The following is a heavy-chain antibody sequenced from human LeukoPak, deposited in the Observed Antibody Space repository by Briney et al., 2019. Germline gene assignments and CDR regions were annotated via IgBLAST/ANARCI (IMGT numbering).Heavy chain of an antibody. CDR3: ARASPQWLGPGAFDI. D-gene: IGHD6-19*01. Sequence: PSETLSLTCTVSGGSISSYYWSWIRQPPGKGLEWIGYIYYSGSTNYNPSLKSRVTISVDTSKNQFSLKLSSVTAADTAVYYCARASPQWLGPGAFDIWGQGTMVTVSS. CDR2: IYYSGST. V-gene: IGHV4-59*01. CDR1: GGSISSYY. J-gene: IGHJ3*02.